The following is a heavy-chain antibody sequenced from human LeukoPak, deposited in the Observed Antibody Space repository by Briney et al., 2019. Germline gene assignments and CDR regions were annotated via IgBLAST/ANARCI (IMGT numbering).Heavy chain of an antibody. CDR2: ISSSGGST. V-gene: IGHV3-23*01. CDR1: GFTFSNYD. D-gene: IGHD1-26*01. Sequence: LPGGSLRLSCAASGFTFSNYDISWVRQAPGKGLEWVSAISSSGGSTYYADTVKGRFTLSRDNSKNMVYLQMSSLRGEDTALYYCAKDQSSGTYVDNWGQGTLVTVSS. CDR3: AKDQSSGTYVDN. J-gene: IGHJ4*02.